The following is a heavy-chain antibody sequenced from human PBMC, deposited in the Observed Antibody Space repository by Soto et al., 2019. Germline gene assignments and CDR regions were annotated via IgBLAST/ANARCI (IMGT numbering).Heavy chain of an antibody. CDR2: IIGSGGTT. Sequence: GGSLRLSCTASGFIFRNYVMTWVRQAPGKGLEWVSSIIGSGGTTYYTDSAKGRFTISRDNSKNTLFLQINSLRAEDTAVYYCAKRPLELHMYDYWGQGTLVTVSS. D-gene: IGHD1-7*01. J-gene: IGHJ4*02. V-gene: IGHV3-23*01. CDR1: GFIFRNYV. CDR3: AKRPLELHMYDY.